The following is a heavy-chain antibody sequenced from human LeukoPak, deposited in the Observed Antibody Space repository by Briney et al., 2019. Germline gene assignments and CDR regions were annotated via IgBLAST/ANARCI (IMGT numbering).Heavy chain of an antibody. CDR2: IYYSGST. Sequence: KPSETLSLTCTVSGGSISNYYWSWIRQPPGKGLEWIGYIYYSGSTNYNPSLKSRVTISVDTSKNQFSLKLSSVTAEDTAVYYCARDPPRYCSSTSCSYDAFDIWGQGTMVTVSS. CDR3: ARDPPRYCSSTSCSYDAFDI. V-gene: IGHV4-59*01. CDR1: GGSISNYY. J-gene: IGHJ3*02. D-gene: IGHD2-2*01.